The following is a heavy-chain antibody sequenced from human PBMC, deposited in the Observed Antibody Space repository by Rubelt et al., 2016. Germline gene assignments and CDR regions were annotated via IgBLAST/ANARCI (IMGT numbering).Heavy chain of an antibody. J-gene: IGHJ4*02. CDR1: GYTFTSFL. CDR2: TNTGNGET. V-gene: IGHV1-46*01. Sequence: QVQLVQSGAEVKKPGASVKVSCKASGYTFTSFLIHWVRQAPGQGLEYVGATNTGNGETNYGQKFRGRVTMTRDTSAETVYIELSSLRSEDTAIYYCAREAPATYYFDYWGQGTLVTVSS. CDR3: AREAPATYYFDY. D-gene: IGHD1-1*01.